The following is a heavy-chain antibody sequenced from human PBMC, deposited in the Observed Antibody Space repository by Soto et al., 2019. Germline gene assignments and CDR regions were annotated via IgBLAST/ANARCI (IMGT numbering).Heavy chain of an antibody. Sequence: QVQLVQSGAEVKKPGSSVKVSCKASGGSFSSYGISWVRQAPGQGLEWVGGIIPIFNTGHHAQKFQGRVTITADDSTSTAYMDLSSLRSEDTAVYYCARVEVGATYFYYCGQGTLVTVSS. J-gene: IGHJ4*02. CDR1: GGSFSSYG. CDR3: ARVEVGATYFYY. V-gene: IGHV1-69*01. D-gene: IGHD1-26*01. CDR2: IIPIFNTG.